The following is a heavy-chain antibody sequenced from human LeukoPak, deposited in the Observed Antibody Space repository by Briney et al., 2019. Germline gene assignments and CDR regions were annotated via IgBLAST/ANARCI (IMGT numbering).Heavy chain of an antibody. D-gene: IGHD5-18*01. CDR3: AGASGGQLWLLY. Sequence: SVKVSCKASGGTFTSYPISWVRQAPGQGLEWMGGIIPIFGTANYAQKFQGRVTITTDESTSTAYMELSSLRSEDTAVYYCAGASGGQLWLLYWGQGTLVTVSS. V-gene: IGHV1-69*05. J-gene: IGHJ4*02. CDR2: IIPIFGTA. CDR1: GGTFTSYP.